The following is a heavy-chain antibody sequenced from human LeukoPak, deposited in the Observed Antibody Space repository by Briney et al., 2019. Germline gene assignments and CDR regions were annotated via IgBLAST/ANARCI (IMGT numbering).Heavy chain of an antibody. CDR3: AKGNYYYMDV. CDR1: GFTFDEYT. Sequence: PGGSLRLSCAPSGFTFDEYTMHWVRQAPGKCLEWVSLISWDGGSTYYADSVKGRFTISRDNSKNSLYLQMNSLRTEDTALYYCAKGNYYYMDVWGKGTTVTVSS. J-gene: IGHJ6*03. V-gene: IGHV3-43*01. CDR2: ISWDGGST.